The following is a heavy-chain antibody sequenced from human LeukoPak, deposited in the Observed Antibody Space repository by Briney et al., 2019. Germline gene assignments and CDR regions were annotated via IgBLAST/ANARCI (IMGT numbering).Heavy chain of an antibody. CDR3: ASFTIFGVVIRYFDY. J-gene: IGHJ4*02. D-gene: IGHD3-3*01. CDR1: GGSISSSNW. Sequence: PSETLSLTCAVSGGSISSSNWWSWVRQPPGKGLEWIGEIYHSGSTNYNPSLKSRVTISVDKSKNQFSLKLSSVTAADTAVYYCASFTIFGVVIRYFDYWGQGTLVTVSS. CDR2: IYHSGST. V-gene: IGHV4-4*02.